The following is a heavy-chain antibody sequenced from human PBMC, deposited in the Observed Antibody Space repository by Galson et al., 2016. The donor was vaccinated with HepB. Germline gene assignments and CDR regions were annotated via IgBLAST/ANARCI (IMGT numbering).Heavy chain of an antibody. CDR3: ARDKGSGYGDFPFDS. Sequence: SLRLSCAASGFTFSSYSMNWVRQAPGKGLEWVSSISSGSSYKYYADSVKGRFTISRDNAKNSLYLQMNSLRAADTAVYYWARDKGSGYGDFPFDSWGQGTLVTVSS. CDR1: GFTFSSYS. J-gene: IGHJ4*02. D-gene: IGHD4-17*01. CDR2: ISSGSSYK. V-gene: IGHV3-21*06.